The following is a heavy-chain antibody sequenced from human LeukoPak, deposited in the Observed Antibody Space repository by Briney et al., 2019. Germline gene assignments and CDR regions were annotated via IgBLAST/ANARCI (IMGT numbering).Heavy chain of an antibody. CDR3: ARVGDSSGWHGRVDY. CDR1: GGSISSYY. D-gene: IGHD6-19*01. CDR2: IYYSGST. Sequence: SETLSLTCTVSGGSISSYYWNWIRQPPGKGLEWIGYIYYSGSTYNPSLKGRVTISVDTSKNQFSLKLSSVTAADTAVYYCARVGDSSGWHGRVDYWSQGTLVAVSS. V-gene: IGHV4-59*01. J-gene: IGHJ4*02.